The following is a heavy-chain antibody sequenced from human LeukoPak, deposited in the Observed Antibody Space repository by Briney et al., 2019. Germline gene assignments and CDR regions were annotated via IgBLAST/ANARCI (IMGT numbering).Heavy chain of an antibody. CDR2: IIPIFGTA. V-gene: IGHV1-69*13. CDR3: ARAFGLRRGYSGYDRYYGMDV. Sequence: GASVKVSCKASGGTFSSYAISWVRQAPGQGLEWMGGIIPIFGTANYAQKFQGRVTITADESTSTAYMELSSLRSEDTAVYYCARAFGLRRGYSGYDRYYGMDVWGQGTTVTVSS. J-gene: IGHJ6*02. CDR1: GGTFSSYA. D-gene: IGHD5-12*01.